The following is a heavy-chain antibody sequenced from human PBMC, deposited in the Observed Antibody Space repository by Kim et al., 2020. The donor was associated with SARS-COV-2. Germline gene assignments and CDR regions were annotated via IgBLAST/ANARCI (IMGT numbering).Heavy chain of an antibody. CDR1: GDTFKSYP. V-gene: IGHV1-3*01. CDR3: ARDMDPTVYDY. CDR2: VNAANDET. D-gene: IGHD4-4*01. Sequence: ASVKVSCKAYGDTFKSYPIHWLRQAPGQRPEWMGWVNAANDETQYSQKFQGRVTITRDTSANTAYMELRRLTTKDTAIYYCARDMDPTVYDYWGQGTLVTVSS. J-gene: IGHJ4*02.